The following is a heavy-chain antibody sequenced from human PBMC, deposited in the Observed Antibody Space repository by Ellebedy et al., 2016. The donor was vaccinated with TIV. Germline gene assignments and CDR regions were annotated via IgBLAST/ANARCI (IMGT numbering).Heavy chain of an antibody. CDR1: GYTFIDCG. CDR2: VSAYSGNT. D-gene: IGHD3-10*01. CDR3: ARYSGSGTYYRNGMDV. V-gene: IGHV1-18*01. J-gene: IGHJ6*02. Sequence: AASVKVSCKSSGYTFIDCGVTWVRQAPGQGLDWMGWVSAYSGNTNYAENLQGRVTMTTDTSTDTAYMELRSLRSDDTAVYFCARYSGSGTYYRNGMDVWGQGTTVTVSS.